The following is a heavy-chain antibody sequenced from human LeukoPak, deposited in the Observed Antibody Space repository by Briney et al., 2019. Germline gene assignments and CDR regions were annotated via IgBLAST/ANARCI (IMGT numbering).Heavy chain of an antibody. Sequence: GGSLRLSCAASGFTFSSYGMHWVRQAPGKGLECVAVISYDGSNKNYVDSVKGRFTISRDNSKNTLYLHMNSLRAEDTAVYYCAKDFSSGYYYNDYWGQGTLVTVSS. CDR2: ISYDGSNK. V-gene: IGHV3-30*18. D-gene: IGHD3-22*01. CDR1: GFTFSSYG. J-gene: IGHJ4*02. CDR3: AKDFSSGYYYNDY.